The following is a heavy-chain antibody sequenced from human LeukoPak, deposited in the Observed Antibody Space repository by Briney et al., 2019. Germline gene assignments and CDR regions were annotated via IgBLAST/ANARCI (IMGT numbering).Heavy chain of an antibody. D-gene: IGHD5-18*01. CDR3: ARDGGYSYGTVDY. CDR1: GGSISSYY. V-gene: IGHV4-59*12. Sequence: SETLSLTCTVSGGSISSYYWSWIRQPPGKGLEWIAYIYYSGSTYYNPSLKSRVTISVDTSKNQFSLKLSSVTAADTAVYYCARDGGYSYGTVDYWGQGTLVTVSS. CDR2: IYYSGST. J-gene: IGHJ4*02.